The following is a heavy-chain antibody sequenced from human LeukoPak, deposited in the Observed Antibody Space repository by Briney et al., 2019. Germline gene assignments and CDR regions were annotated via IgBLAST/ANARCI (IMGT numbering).Heavy chain of an antibody. CDR2: INHSGST. CDR1: GGSFSGYY. Sequence: PSETLSLTCAVYGGSFSGYYWSWIRQPPGKGLEWIGEINHSGSTNYNPSIKSRVTISVDTSKNQFSLKLSSVTAADTAVYYCASGSTHEYFQHWGQGTLVTVSS. CDR3: ASGSTHEYFQH. D-gene: IGHD1-1*01. J-gene: IGHJ1*01. V-gene: IGHV4-34*01.